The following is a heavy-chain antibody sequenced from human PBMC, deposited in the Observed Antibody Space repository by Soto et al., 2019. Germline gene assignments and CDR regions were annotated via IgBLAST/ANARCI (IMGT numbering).Heavy chain of an antibody. CDR1: GFTFSSYS. D-gene: IGHD3-3*01. V-gene: IGHV3-48*01. Sequence: EVQLVESGGGLVQPGGSLRLSCAASGFTFSSYSMNWVRQAPGKGLEWVSYISSSSSTIYYADSVKGRFTISRDNAKNSLYLQMNSRRAEDTAVYYCARDYDFWSGQIIGFDYWGQGTLVNVSS. J-gene: IGHJ4*02. CDR3: ARDYDFWSGQIIGFDY. CDR2: ISSSSSTI.